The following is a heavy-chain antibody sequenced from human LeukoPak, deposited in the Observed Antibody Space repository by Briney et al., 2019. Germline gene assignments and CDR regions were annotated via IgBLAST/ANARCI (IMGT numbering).Heavy chain of an antibody. D-gene: IGHD6-19*01. J-gene: IGHJ4*02. CDR3: ARAYSSGWYASDYFDY. CDR1: GFTFSSYW. V-gene: IGHV3-7*03. Sequence: PGGSLRLSCAPSGFTFSSYWMSWARQAPGGGLGWVANIKQEGSEKYYGDSVKRRFPISRDSAKNSLYLQMNSLRAEDTAVYCCARAYSSGWYASDYFDYWGQGTLVTVSS. CDR2: IKQEGSEK.